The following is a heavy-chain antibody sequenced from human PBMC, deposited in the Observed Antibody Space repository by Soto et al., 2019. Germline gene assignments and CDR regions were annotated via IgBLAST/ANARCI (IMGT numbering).Heavy chain of an antibody. J-gene: IGHJ4*02. V-gene: IGHV3-23*01. CDR3: TIVCFATATRGFSDY. CDR2: ISGSGGSP. Sequence: PGGSLRLSCAASGFTFSTYTMSWVRQAPGKGLEWVSAISGSGGSPSYADSVQGRFTISRDNPRNTLYLQMTSLRAADTAMYYCTIVCFATATRGFSDYWGQGTLVTGSS. D-gene: IGHD2-15*01. CDR1: GFTFSTYT.